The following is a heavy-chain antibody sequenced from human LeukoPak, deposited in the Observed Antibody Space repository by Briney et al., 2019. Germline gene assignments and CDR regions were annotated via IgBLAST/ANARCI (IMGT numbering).Heavy chain of an antibody. Sequence: ASVKVSCKASGYTFTSYGISWVRQAPGQGLECMRWISAYNGNTNYAQKPQGRLTTTTPTSTSTAYMELRSLRSDDTAVYYCARVRDEGYYYYYYMDVWGKGTTVTVSS. CDR1: GYTFTSYG. J-gene: IGHJ6*03. CDR3: ARVRDEGYYYYYYMDV. CDR2: ISAYNGNT. V-gene: IGHV1-18*01.